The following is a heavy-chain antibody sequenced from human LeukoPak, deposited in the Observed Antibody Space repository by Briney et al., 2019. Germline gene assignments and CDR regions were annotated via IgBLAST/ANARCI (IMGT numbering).Heavy chain of an antibody. Sequence: ASVKVSCKASGYTFTGYYMHWVRQAPGQGLEWMGWINPNSGGTNYAQEFQGRVTMTRDTSISTAYMELSRLRSDDTAVYYCARPKYSSGVWSYDYWGQGTLVTVSS. CDR3: ARPKYSSGVWSYDY. V-gene: IGHV1-2*02. CDR1: GYTFTGYY. D-gene: IGHD6-19*01. CDR2: INPNSGGT. J-gene: IGHJ4*02.